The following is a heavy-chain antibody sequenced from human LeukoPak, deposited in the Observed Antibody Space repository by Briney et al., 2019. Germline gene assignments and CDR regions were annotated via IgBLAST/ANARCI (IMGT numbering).Heavy chain of an antibody. Sequence: ASVKVSCKASGYTFTGYYMHWVRQAPGQGLEWMGWINPDSGGTNYAQKFQGRVTMTRDTSISTAYMELSRLTSDDTAVYYCARGRSVSTYYYYGMDVWGQGTTVTVSS. CDR3: ARGRSVSTYYYYGMDV. V-gene: IGHV1-2*02. J-gene: IGHJ6*02. CDR1: GYTFTGYY. CDR2: INPDSGGT. D-gene: IGHD2-8*01.